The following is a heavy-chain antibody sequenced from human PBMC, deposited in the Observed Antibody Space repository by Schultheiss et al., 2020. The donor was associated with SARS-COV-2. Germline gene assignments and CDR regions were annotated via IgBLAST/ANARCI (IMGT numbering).Heavy chain of an antibody. CDR1: GGSISSGGYY. J-gene: IGHJ4*02. V-gene: IGHV4-61*02. Sequence: SETLSLTCTVSGGSISSGGYYWSWIRQPAGKGLEWIGRIYTSGSTNYNPSLKSRVTISVDTSKNQFSLKLSSVTAADTAVYYCARAGALGVYWGQGTLVTVSS. D-gene: IGHD3-16*01. CDR2: IYTSGST. CDR3: ARAGALGVY.